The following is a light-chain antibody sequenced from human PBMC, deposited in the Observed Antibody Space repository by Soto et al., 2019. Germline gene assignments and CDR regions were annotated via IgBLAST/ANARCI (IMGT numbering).Light chain of an antibody. V-gene: IGLV2-14*01. CDR3: SSYTSSSTLGV. CDR2: DVS. Sequence: QSALTQPASVSGSPGQSITISCTGTSSDVGGYNYVSWYQQHPGKAPKLMIYDVSNRPSGVSNRFSVSKSRNTASLTISRLQAEDEADYYCSSYTSSSTLGVFGGGTKLTVL. J-gene: IGLJ2*01. CDR1: SSDVGGYNY.